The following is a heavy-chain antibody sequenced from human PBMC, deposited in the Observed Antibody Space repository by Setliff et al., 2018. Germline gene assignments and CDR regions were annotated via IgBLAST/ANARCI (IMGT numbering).Heavy chain of an antibody. V-gene: IGHV1-18*01. Sequence: GASVKVSCKSSGFTFTDYGITWVRQVPGQGLEWMGWINNYNFNTQYAQKFQGRVTVTTDTSTTTAYMELRSLRADDTAVYYCARDRNDNYESSGYYYAGGYMDVWGKGTTVTVSS. J-gene: IGHJ6*03. CDR2: INNYNFNT. CDR1: GFTFTDYG. CDR3: ARDRNDNYESSGYYYAGGYMDV. D-gene: IGHD3-22*01.